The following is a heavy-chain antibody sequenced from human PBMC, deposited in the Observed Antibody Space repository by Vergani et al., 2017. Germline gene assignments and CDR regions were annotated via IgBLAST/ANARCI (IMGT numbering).Heavy chain of an antibody. D-gene: IGHD6-13*01. CDR3: ARDSSSWPPNYYYYYGMDV. Sequence: QVQLVQSGAEVKKPGASVKVSCKASGYTFTSYGIIWVRQAPGQGLEWMGWISAYNGNTNYAQKLQGRVTMTTDTSTSTAYMELRSLRSDDTAVYYCARDSSSWPPNYYYYYGMDVWGQGTTVIVSS. V-gene: IGHV1-18*01. CDR2: ISAYNGNT. CDR1: GYTFTSYG. J-gene: IGHJ6*02.